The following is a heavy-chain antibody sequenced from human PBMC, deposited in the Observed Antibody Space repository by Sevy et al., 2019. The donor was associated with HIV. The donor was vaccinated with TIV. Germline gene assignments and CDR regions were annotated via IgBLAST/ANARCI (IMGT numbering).Heavy chain of an antibody. V-gene: IGHV3-49*04. CDR2: IRSKAYGGTT. CDR1: GFTFGDYA. D-gene: IGHD2-2*02. Sequence: GGSLRLSCTASGFTFGDYAMSWVRQAPGKGLEWVGFIRSKAYGGTTEYAASVKGRFTISRDDSKSIAYLQMNSLKTEETAVYYCTRVPAAILRYYYYYYMDVWGKGTTVTVSS. CDR3: TRVPAAILRYYYYYYMDV. J-gene: IGHJ6*03.